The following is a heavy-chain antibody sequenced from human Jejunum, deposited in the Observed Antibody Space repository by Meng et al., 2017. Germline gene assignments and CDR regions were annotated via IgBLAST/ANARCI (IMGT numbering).Heavy chain of an antibody. CDR1: GFTFSNGW. V-gene: IGHV3-15*01. CDR3: TTGLSITKFYGLDV. J-gene: IGHJ6*02. CDR2: IKSRTDGGTT. D-gene: IGHD3-9*01. Sequence: GGSLRLSCVVSGFTFSNGWMAWVRQAPGMGLDWVARIKSRTDGGTTEYIALVKGRFTISRDDSTNNLYLQMKNLIPEDTAVYYCTTGLSITKFYGLDVWGQGTTVTVSS.